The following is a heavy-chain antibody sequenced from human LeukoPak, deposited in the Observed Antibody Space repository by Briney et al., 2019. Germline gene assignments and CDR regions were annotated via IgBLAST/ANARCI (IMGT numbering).Heavy chain of an antibody. V-gene: IGHV1-2*02. Sequence: ASVRVSCKASGYTFTGYYMHWVRQAPGQGLEWMGWINPNSGGTNYAQKFQGRVTMTRDTSISTAYMELSRLRSDDTAVYYCARRYCSGGSCYSKFGWFDPWGQGTLVTVSS. CDR3: ARRYCSGGSCYSKFGWFDP. CDR1: GYTFTGYY. CDR2: INPNSGGT. J-gene: IGHJ5*02. D-gene: IGHD2-15*01.